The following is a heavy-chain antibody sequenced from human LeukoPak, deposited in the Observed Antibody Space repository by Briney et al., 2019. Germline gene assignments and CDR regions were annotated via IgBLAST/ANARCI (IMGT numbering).Heavy chain of an antibody. CDR1: GFTFSSYW. CDR2: IKQDGSEK. CDR3: ARDRYYGSGIFDY. J-gene: IGHJ4*02. D-gene: IGHD3-10*01. V-gene: IGHV3-7*01. Sequence: DPGGSLRLSCAASGFTFSSYWMSWVRQAPGKGLEWVANIKQDGSEKYYVDPVKGRFTISRDNAKNSLYLQMNSLRAEDTAVYYCARDRYYGSGIFDYWGQGTLVTVSS.